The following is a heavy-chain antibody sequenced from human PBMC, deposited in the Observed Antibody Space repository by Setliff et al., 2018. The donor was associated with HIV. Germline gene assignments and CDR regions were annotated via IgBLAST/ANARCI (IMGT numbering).Heavy chain of an antibody. D-gene: IGHD3-3*02. J-gene: IGHJ4*02. CDR1: GGTFSSYA. CDR3: ARGLGNFVPDLIGYFDY. V-gene: IGHV1-69*13. Sequence: ASVKVSCKASGGTFSSYAISWVRQAPGQGLEWMGGIIPILGPANYAQKFQGRVTITAGEYTTTSYMELRNLRSEDTAIYYCARGLGNFVPDLIGYFDYWGQGTLVTV. CDR2: IIPILGPA.